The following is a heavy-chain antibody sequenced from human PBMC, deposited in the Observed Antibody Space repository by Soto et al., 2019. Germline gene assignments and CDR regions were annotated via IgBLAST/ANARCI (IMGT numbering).Heavy chain of an antibody. J-gene: IGHJ6*02. V-gene: IGHV4-59*11. D-gene: IGHD2-21*02. CDR1: DGSSVGLC. CDR3: ARDLCGYCGTDCSPLEV. CDR2: MYKTGST. Sequence: WTVLDGSSVGLCCSCIMQTPGKGLEWIGYMYKTGSTVYNPSFKSRVTISVDTSKNQFSLKLNSVTAADTAVYYCARDLCGYCGTDCSPLEVRGQGTTVTGPS.